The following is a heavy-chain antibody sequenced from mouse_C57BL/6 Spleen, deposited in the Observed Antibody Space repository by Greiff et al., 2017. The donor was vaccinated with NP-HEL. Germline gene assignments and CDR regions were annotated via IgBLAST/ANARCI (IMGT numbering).Heavy chain of an antibody. V-gene: IGHV1-80*01. J-gene: IGHJ4*01. Sequence: QVQLQQSGAELVKPGASVKISCKASGYAFSSYWMNWVKQRPGKGLEWIGQIYPGDGDTNYNGKFKGKATLTADKSSSTAYMQLSSLTSEDSAVYFCARPYYDYGDYAMDYWGQGTSVTVSS. CDR1: GYAFSSYW. CDR2: IYPGDGDT. D-gene: IGHD2-4*01. CDR3: ARPYYDYGDYAMDY.